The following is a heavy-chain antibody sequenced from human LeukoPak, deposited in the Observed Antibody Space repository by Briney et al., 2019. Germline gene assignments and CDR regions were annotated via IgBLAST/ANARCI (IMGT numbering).Heavy chain of an antibody. CDR1: GFTFSSYG. D-gene: IGHD2/OR15-2a*01. J-gene: IGHJ6*03. CDR2: ISSSSSYI. Sequence: KPGGSLRLSCVASGFTFSSYGMHWVRQAPGKGLEWVSSISSSSSYIYYADSVKGRFTISRDNAKNSLYLQMNSLRAEDTAVYYCARVFLWATYYYYYMDVWGKGTTVTVSS. V-gene: IGHV3-21*01. CDR3: ARVFLWATYYYYYMDV.